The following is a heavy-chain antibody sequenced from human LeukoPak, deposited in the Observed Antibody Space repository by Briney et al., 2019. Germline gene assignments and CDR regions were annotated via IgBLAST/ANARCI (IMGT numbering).Heavy chain of an antibody. J-gene: IGHJ4*02. V-gene: IGHV4-39*01. CDR1: GGSISSSSYY. Sequence: SETLSLTCTVSGGSISSSSYYLGWIRQPPGKGLEWIGSIYYSGSTYYNPSLKSRVTISVDMSKNQFSLKLSSVTAADTAVYYCARVGGQLQLWPSRRGYYDSSGYYSWFDYWGQGTLVTVSS. CDR3: ARVGGQLQLWPSRRGYYDSSGYYSWFDY. CDR2: IYYSGST. D-gene: IGHD3-22*01.